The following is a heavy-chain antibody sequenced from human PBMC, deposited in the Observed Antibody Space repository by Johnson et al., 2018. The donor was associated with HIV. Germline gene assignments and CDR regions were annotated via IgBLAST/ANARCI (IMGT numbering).Heavy chain of an antibody. CDR2: IWYDGSNK. Sequence: VHLVESGGGVVQPGGSLRLSCAASGFTFSSYGMHWVRQAPGKGLEWVAVIWYDGSNKYYADSVKGRFTISRDNSKNTLYLQMNSLRAEDTAVYYCARDSQFYGEAGDAFDIWGQGTMVTVSS. D-gene: IGHD2/OR15-2a*01. J-gene: IGHJ3*02. V-gene: IGHV3-30*19. CDR3: ARDSQFYGEAGDAFDI. CDR1: GFTFSSYG.